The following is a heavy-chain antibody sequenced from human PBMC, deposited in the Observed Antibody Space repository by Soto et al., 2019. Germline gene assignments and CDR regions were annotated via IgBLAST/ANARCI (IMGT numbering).Heavy chain of an antibody. J-gene: IGHJ4*02. CDR2: IYPGDSDT. D-gene: IGHD2-15*01. CDR3: ARHGGDCSGGSCYRPFDY. Sequence: GESLKISCKGSGYSFTSYWIGWVRQMPGKGLEWMGIIYPGDSDTRYSPSFQGQVTISADKSISTAYLQWSSLKASDTAMYYCARHGGDCSGGSCYRPFDYWGQGTLVTVSS. CDR1: GYSFTSYW. V-gene: IGHV5-51*01.